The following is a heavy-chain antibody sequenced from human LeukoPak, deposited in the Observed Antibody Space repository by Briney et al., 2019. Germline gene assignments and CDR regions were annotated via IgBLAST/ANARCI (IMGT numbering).Heavy chain of an antibody. J-gene: IGHJ4*02. CDR2: IYYSGST. V-gene: IGHV4-59*01. CDR3: ARAKGAYFDY. Sequence: SETLSLTCTVSGGSISSYYWSWIRQPPEKGLEWIGYIYYSGSTNYNPSLKSRVTISVDTSKNQFSLKLSSVTAADTAVYYCARAKGAYFDYWGQGTLVTVSS. CDR1: GGSISSYY. D-gene: IGHD3-16*01.